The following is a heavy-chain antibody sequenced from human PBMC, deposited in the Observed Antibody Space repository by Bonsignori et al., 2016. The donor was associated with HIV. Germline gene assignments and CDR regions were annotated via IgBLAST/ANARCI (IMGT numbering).Heavy chain of an antibody. V-gene: IGHV1-2*02. CDR2: INPKSGGT. D-gene: IGHD1-1*01. Sequence: WVRQAPGQGLEWMGWINPKSGGTSYAQKFQGRVTMTRDTSINTVYMELSILRSDDTSFYYCAKDRVKTIDYWGPGTLVTVSS. CDR3: AKDRVKTIDY. J-gene: IGHJ4*02.